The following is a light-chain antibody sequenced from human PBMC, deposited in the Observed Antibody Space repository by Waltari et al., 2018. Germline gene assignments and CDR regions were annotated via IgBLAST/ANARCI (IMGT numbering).Light chain of an antibody. V-gene: IGKV1-5*03. CDR3: QQYNSYSIT. CDR2: KAS. CDR1: QSISSW. J-gene: IGKJ5*01. Sequence: DIQMTQSPSTLSASVGDRVTITCRASQSISSWLAWYQQQPGKAPKLLIYKASILESGVPSRFSGSGSGTEFTLTISSLQPDDFATYYCQQYNSYSITFGQGTRLEIK.